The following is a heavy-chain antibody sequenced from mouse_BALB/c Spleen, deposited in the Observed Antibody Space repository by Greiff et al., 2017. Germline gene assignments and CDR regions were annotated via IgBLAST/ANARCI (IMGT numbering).Heavy chain of an antibody. CDR3: ARRDYYGSYAMDY. J-gene: IGHJ4*01. D-gene: IGHD1-1*01. CDR1: GFTFSSFG. CDR2: ISSGSSTI. Sequence: EVQGVESGGGLVQPGGSRKLSCAASGFTFSSFGMHWVRQAPEKGLEWVAYISSGSSTIYYADTVKGRFTISRDNPKNTLFLQMTSLRSEDTAMYYCARRDYYGSYAMDYWGQGTSVTVSS. V-gene: IGHV5-17*02.